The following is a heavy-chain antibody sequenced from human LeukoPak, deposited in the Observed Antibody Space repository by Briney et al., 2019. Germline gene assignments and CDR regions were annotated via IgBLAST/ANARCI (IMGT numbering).Heavy chain of an antibody. J-gene: IGHJ4*02. CDR1: GYTFTSYA. V-gene: IGHV1-3*01. Sequence: GASVKVSCKASGYTFTSYAMHWVRQAPGQRLEWMGWINVGNGNTKYSQKFQGRVTITRDTSASTAYMELSSLRSEDTAVYYCARGSFDYWGQGTLVTVSS. CDR2: INVGNGNT. CDR3: ARGSFDY.